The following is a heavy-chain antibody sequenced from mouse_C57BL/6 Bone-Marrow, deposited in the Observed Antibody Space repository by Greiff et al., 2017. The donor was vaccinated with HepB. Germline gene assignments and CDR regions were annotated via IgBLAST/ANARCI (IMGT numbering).Heavy chain of an antibody. Sequence: VKLQESGAELVRPGTSVKVSCKASGYAFTNYLIEWVKQRPGQGLEWIGVINPGSGGTNYNEKFKGKATLTADKSSSTAYMQLSSLTSEDSAVYFCARWLRRRRGFAYWGQGTLVTVSA. J-gene: IGHJ3*01. CDR2: INPGSGGT. CDR3: ARWLRRRRGFAY. V-gene: IGHV1-54*01. CDR1: GYAFTNYL. D-gene: IGHD2-2*01.